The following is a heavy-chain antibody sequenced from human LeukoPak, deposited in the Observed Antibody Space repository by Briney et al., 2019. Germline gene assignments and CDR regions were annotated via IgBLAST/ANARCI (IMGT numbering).Heavy chain of an antibody. CDR2: IWSDGSTK. D-gene: IGHD3-22*01. CDR3: AKTRAMDSSGYYFDY. J-gene: IGHJ4*02. CDR1: GFSFSSCG. Sequence: GGSLRLSCAASGFSFSSCGMHWVRQAPGKGLEWVAVIWSDGSTKYYADSVKGRFTISRDNSRNTLYMQMNSLRAEDTAVYYCAKTRAMDSSGYYFDYWGRGILVPVSS. V-gene: IGHV3-33*06.